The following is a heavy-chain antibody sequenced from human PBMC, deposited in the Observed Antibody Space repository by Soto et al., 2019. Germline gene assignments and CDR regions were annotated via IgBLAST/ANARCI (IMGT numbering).Heavy chain of an antibody. Sequence: QVQLQESGPGLVKPSETLSLTCTVSGASISSHYWSWIRQSPGKGLEWLGYIYYSGSTDYNPSLKSRLTISVDTSKNQLSLRLSSVTAAYTAVYYCARPIGTTPAVWYFDLWGRGTLVKVSS. CDR2: IYYSGST. V-gene: IGHV4-59*08. CDR1: GASISSHY. CDR3: ARPIGTTPAVWYFDL. D-gene: IGHD1-26*01. J-gene: IGHJ2*01.